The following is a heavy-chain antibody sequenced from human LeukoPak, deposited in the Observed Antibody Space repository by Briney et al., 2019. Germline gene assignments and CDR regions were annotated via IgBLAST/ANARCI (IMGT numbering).Heavy chain of an antibody. Sequence: GASVKVSCKASGYTFTSYYMHWVRQAPGQGLEWMGVINPSGGTTRYAQKFQGRVTMTRDTSTNTVYMEVSSLSSEDTALYYCARDLGQLVYYYYGMDVWGQGTAVTVSS. CDR3: ARDLGQLVYYYYGMDV. V-gene: IGHV1-46*01. D-gene: IGHD6-6*01. J-gene: IGHJ6*02. CDR1: GYTFTSYY. CDR2: INPSGGTT.